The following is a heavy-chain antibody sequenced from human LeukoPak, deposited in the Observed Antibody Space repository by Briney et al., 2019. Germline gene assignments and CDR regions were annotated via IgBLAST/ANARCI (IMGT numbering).Heavy chain of an antibody. V-gene: IGHV3-21*01. CDR3: ARALTGYCSGGSCYSGPFDY. J-gene: IGHJ4*02. CDR1: GSTFSSYS. D-gene: IGHD2-15*01. Sequence: GGSLRLSCAASGSTFSSYSMNWVRQAPGKGLEWVSSISSSSSYIYYADSVKGRFTISRDNAKNSLYLQMNSLRAEDTAVYYCARALTGYCSGGSCYSGPFDYWGQGTLVTVSS. CDR2: ISSSSSYI.